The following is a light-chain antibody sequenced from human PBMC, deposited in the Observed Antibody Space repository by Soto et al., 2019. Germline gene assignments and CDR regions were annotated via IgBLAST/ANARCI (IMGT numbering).Light chain of an antibody. V-gene: IGKV1-39*01. Sequence: DIPVTQSPSSLSASVGDRVTITCRASQNIRTYLTWYQQRPGKPPKLLIHTASTLQSGVPSRFSGSGSGTDFTLTISSLQPEDFATYYCQQTYSTLNSFGQGTKLEI. CDR2: TAS. CDR1: QNIRTY. CDR3: QQTYSTLNS. J-gene: IGKJ2*03.